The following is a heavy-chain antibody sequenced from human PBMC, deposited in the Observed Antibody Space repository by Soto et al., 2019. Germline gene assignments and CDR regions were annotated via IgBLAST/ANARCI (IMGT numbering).Heavy chain of an antibody. J-gene: IGHJ4*01. V-gene: IGHV4-30-4*01. D-gene: IGHD2-15*01. Sequence: QVQLQESGPGLVKPSQTLSLTCTVSGGSISSGDYYWSWIRQPPGKGLEWIGYIYYSGSTYYNPSLKSRVTISVAPSKNHFSLKLSSLTAADTAVYYCASNPRYCGGGSCYHFDSWGQEPWSPSPQ. CDR1: GGSISSGDYY. CDR3: ASNPRYCGGGSCYHFDS. CDR2: IYYSGST.